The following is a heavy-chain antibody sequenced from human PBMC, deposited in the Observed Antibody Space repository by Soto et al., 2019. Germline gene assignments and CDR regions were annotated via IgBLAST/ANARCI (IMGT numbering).Heavy chain of an antibody. CDR1: GYTLTELS. CDR2: FDPEDGET. Sequence: ASVKVSCKVSGYTLTELSMHWVRQAPGKGLEWMGGFDPEDGETIYAQKFQGRVTMTEDTSTDTAYMELSSLRSEDTAVYYCATRYNWNHHRIIPYYYWGQGTLVTVS. V-gene: IGHV1-24*01. J-gene: IGHJ4*02. D-gene: IGHD1-20*01. CDR3: ATRYNWNHHRIIPYYY.